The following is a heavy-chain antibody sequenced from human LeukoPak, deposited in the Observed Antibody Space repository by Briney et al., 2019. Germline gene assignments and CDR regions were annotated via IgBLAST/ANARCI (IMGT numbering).Heavy chain of an antibody. J-gene: IGHJ4*02. CDR3: ARAAYDSSGYYSPDY. CDR1: GFTFDDYG. D-gene: IGHD3-22*01. CDR2: INWNGGST. V-gene: IGHV3-20*04. Sequence: PGGSLRLSCAASGFTFDDYGMSWVRQAPGKGLEWVSGINWNGGSTGYADSVKGRFTISRDNAKNSLYLQMNSLRAEDTALYYCARAAYDSSGYYSPDYWGQGTLVTVSS.